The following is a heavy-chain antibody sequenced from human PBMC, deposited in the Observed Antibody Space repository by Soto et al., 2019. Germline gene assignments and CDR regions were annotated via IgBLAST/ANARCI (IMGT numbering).Heavy chain of an antibody. CDR1: GYTFTGYY. V-gene: IGHV1-2*04. CDR2: INPNSGGT. D-gene: IGHD3-10*01. Sequence: ASVKVSCKASGYTFTGYYMHWVRQAPGQGLEWMGWINPNSGGTNYAQKFQGWVTMTRDTSISTAYMALSRLRSDDTAVYYCARVTTMVRGVRIGTAYDAFDIWGQGTMVTVSS. J-gene: IGHJ3*02. CDR3: ARVTTMVRGVRIGTAYDAFDI.